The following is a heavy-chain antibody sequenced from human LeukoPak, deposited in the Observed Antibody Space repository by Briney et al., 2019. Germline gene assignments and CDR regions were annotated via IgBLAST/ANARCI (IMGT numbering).Heavy chain of an antibody. V-gene: IGHV3-23*01. CDR1: GFTFSSNA. Sequence: GRSLRLSCSPSGFTFSSNAMTWVRQAPGEGLELVSSINDRGTHTYYTDSVRGRFTISRDNSKNRLFLQMNSLRAEDTAFYYCTRCPRDNCRGGFDYWGQRAPVTVSS. CDR3: TRCPRDNCRGGFDY. J-gene: IGHJ4*02. D-gene: IGHD1-1*01. CDR2: INDRGTHT.